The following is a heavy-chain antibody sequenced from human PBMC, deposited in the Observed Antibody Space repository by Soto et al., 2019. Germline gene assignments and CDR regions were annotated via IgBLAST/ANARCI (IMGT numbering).Heavy chain of an antibody. J-gene: IGHJ3*02. Sequence: QVQLQQWGAGLLKPSETLSLTCAVYGGSFSGYYWTWIRQTPGKGLEWIGEINHSGSTNYNPSLKSRVSISAGTSKKQFSLNLTSVTAADTAVYYCARGECSSNYCFTRWALDIWGQGTVVTVSS. D-gene: IGHD2-2*01. CDR1: GGSFSGYY. V-gene: IGHV4-34*01. CDR3: ARGECSSNYCFTRWALDI. CDR2: INHSGST.